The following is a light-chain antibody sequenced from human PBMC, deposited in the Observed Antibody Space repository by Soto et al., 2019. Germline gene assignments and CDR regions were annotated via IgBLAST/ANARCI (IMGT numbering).Light chain of an antibody. CDR1: TSNIGAGYD. CDR2: GNS. Sequence: QSVLTQPPSVSGAPGQRVTISCTGSTSNIGAGYDVHWYQQLPGTAPKLLIYGNSNRPSGVPDRFSGSKSGTSASLAITGLQAEDEADYYCQSSDSSLSGVLFGGGTKLTVL. CDR3: QSSDSSLSGVL. V-gene: IGLV1-40*01. J-gene: IGLJ2*01.